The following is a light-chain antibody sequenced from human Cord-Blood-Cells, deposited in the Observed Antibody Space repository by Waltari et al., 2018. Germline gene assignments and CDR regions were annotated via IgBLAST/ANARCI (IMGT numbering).Light chain of an antibody. CDR2: YKSDSDK. J-gene: IGLJ2*01. CDR3: MIWHSSAVV. V-gene: IGLV5-45*02. Sequence: QAVLTQPSSLSASPGSSASLPCTLRRGINIRTYRISWYQQKPGSPPQYLLRYKSDSDKQQGSGVPSRFSGSKDASANAGILLISGLQSEDEADYYCMIWHSSAVVFGGGTKLTVL. CDR1: RGINIRTYR.